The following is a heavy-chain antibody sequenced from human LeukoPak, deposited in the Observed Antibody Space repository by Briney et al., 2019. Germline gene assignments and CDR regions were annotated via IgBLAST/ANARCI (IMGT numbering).Heavy chain of an antibody. V-gene: IGHV3-11*01. J-gene: IGHJ4*02. Sequence: GGSLRLSCAASGFTFSDYYMSWIRQAPGKGLEGVSHISSSGSTIYYADSVKGRFTISRDNAKNSLYLQMNSLRAEDTAVYYCASLYCGGDCYKDYWGQGTLVTVSS. D-gene: IGHD2-21*02. CDR3: ASLYCGGDCYKDY. CDR2: ISSSGSTI. CDR1: GFTFSDYY.